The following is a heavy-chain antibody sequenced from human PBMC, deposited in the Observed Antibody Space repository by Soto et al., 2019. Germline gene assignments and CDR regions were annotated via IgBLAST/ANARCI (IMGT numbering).Heavy chain of an antibody. J-gene: IGHJ4*02. D-gene: IGHD2-8*01. CDR2: INPSGGST. V-gene: IGHV1-46*01. CDR1: GYTFTSYY. Sequence: QVQLVQSGAEVKKPGASVKVSCKASGYTFTSYYMHWVRQAPGLGLEWMGIINPSGGSTSYAQKFQGRVTMTRDTSTSTVYMELSSLRSEDTAVYYCARDLGYCTNGVCYYFDYWGQGTLVTVSS. CDR3: ARDLGYCTNGVCYYFDY.